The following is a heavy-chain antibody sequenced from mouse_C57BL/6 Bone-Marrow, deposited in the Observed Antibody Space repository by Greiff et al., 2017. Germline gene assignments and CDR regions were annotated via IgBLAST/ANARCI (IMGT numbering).Heavy chain of an antibody. CDR1: GYTFTSYW. Sequence: QVQLQQPGAELVKPGASVKLSCKASGYTFTSYWMHWVKQRPGQGLEWIGMIHPNSGSTNYNEKFKSKATLTVDQSSSTAYMQLSSLTSEDSAVYYCARTFITTVGYFDYWGQGTTLTVSS. D-gene: IGHD1-1*01. J-gene: IGHJ2*01. CDR2: IHPNSGST. CDR3: ARTFITTVGYFDY. V-gene: IGHV1-64*01.